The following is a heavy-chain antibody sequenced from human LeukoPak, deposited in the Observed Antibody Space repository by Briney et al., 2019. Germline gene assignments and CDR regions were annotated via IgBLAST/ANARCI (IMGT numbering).Heavy chain of an antibody. CDR1: GFTFDDYA. V-gene: IGHV3-9*01. Sequence: GRSLRLSCAASGFTFDDYAMHWVRQAPGKGLEWVSGISWNSGSIGYADSVKGRFAISRDNAKNSLYLQMNSLRAEDTALYYCAKDINGGFIFDYWGQGTLVTVSS. J-gene: IGHJ4*02. D-gene: IGHD4-23*01. CDR2: ISWNSGSI. CDR3: AKDINGGFIFDY.